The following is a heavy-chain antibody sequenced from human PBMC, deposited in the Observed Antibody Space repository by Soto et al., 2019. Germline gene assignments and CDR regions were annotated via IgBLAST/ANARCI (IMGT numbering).Heavy chain of an antibody. CDR3: ARAAPYGAFDY. CDR1: GFTVSSNY. V-gene: IGHV3-66*01. J-gene: IGHJ4*02. Sequence: PGGSLRLSCAASGFTVSSNYMSWVRQAPGKGLEWVSVIYSGGSTYYADSVKGRFTISRDNSKNTLYLQMNSLRAEDTAVYYCARAAPYGAFDYWGQGTLVTVSS. CDR2: IYSGGST. D-gene: IGHD4-17*01.